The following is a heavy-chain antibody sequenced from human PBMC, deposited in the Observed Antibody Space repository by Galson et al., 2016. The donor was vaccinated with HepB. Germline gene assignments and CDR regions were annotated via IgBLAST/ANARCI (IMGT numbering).Heavy chain of an antibody. CDR3: ARDRGYCTGGNCYRFFDF. Sequence: SLRLSCAASGFSFNIFSVSWVRQAPGKGLEWISYSDTTSTTTYYAESVRGRFTISRDNAKRLAHLQLNSLRVDDTAVYYCARDRGYCTGGNCYRFFDFWAKGSWSPSLQ. CDR2: SDTTSTTT. D-gene: IGHD2-15*01. J-gene: IGHJ3*01. V-gene: IGHV3-48*01. CDR1: GFSFNIFS.